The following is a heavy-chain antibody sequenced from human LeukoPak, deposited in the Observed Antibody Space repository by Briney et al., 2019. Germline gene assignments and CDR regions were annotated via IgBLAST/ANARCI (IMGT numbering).Heavy chain of an antibody. V-gene: IGHV3-64*01. CDR3: ARYCNGVTCYSGYDY. CDR2: ISTNGGGT. CDR1: GFTFSSYA. Sequence: RPGGSLRLSCAASGFTFSSYAMHWVRQTPGKGLEYVSAISTNGGGTHYANSVNGRFTISRDNSKDTLYLQMGSLRAEDMAVYFCARYCNGVTCYSGYDYWGQGTLVTVSS. J-gene: IGHJ4*02. D-gene: IGHD2-15*01.